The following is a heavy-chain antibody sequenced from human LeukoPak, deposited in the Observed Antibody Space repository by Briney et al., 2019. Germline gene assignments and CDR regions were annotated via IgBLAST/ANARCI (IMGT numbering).Heavy chain of an antibody. D-gene: IGHD3-22*01. CDR3: ARDHYYDSSGYYGWFDP. CDR1: GFTFSSYS. V-gene: IGHV3-21*01. Sequence: GGSLRLSCAASGFTFSSYSMNWVRQAPGKGLEWVSYISSSSSYIYYADSVKGRFTISKDNAKNSLYLQMNSLRAEDTAVYYCARDHYYDSSGYYGWFDPWGQGTLVTVSS. CDR2: ISSSSSYI. J-gene: IGHJ5*02.